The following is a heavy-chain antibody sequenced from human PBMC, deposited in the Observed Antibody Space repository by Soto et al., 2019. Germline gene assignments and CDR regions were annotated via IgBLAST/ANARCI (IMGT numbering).Heavy chain of an antibody. D-gene: IGHD1-26*01. V-gene: IGHV1-2*04. J-gene: IGHJ4*02. CDR3: ARGTSPIVGATPLDY. CDR2: INPNSGGT. Sequence: QVQLVQSGAEVKKPGASVKVSCKASGYTFTGYYMHWVRQAPGQGLEWMGWINPNSGGTNYAQKFQGWVTMTRDTSISTAYMELSRLRSDDTAVYYCARGTSPIVGATPLDYWGQRTLVTVSS. CDR1: GYTFTGYY.